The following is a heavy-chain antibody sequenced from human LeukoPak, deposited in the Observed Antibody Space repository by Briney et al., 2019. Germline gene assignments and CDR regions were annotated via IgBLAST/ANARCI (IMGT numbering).Heavy chain of an antibody. CDR3: ARKRGDSSGYHSFDY. Sequence: GESLKISCKGSGYSFTSYWIGWVRQMPGKGLEWMGIIYPGDSDTRYSPSFQGQVTISADKSISTAYLQWSSLKASDTAMYYWARKRGDSSGYHSFDYWGQGTLVTVSS. D-gene: IGHD3-22*01. V-gene: IGHV5-51*01. CDR2: IYPGDSDT. J-gene: IGHJ4*02. CDR1: GYSFTSYW.